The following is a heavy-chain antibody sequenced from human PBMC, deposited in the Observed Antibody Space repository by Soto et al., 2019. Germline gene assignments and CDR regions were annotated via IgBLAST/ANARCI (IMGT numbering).Heavy chain of an antibody. V-gene: IGHV4-59*08. J-gene: IGHJ3*01. CDR1: GGSISSYY. Sequence: QVQLQESGPGLVKPSETLSLTCTVSGGSISSYYWSWIRQSPGKGLEWIGYIYYSGNTNYNPSLKSRVIISIDTSKNQFSLKLTSVTAADTAVYYCARHPTDAFDVWGQGTMVTVSS. CDR3: ARHPTDAFDV. CDR2: IYYSGNT.